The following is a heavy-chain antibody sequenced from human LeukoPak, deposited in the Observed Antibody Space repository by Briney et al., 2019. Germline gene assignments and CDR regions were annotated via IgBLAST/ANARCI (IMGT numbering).Heavy chain of an antibody. D-gene: IGHD2-2*01. J-gene: IGHJ4*02. Sequence: PSETLSLTCTVSGGSISSSSYYWGWIRQPPGKGLEWIGSIYYSGSTYYNPSLKSRVTISVDTSKNQFSLKLSSVTAADAAVYYCARLQGTYIVVVPEFKFDYWGQGTWSPSPQ. CDR2: IYYSGST. CDR1: GGSISSSSYY. CDR3: ARLQGTYIVVVPEFKFDY. V-gene: IGHV4-39*01.